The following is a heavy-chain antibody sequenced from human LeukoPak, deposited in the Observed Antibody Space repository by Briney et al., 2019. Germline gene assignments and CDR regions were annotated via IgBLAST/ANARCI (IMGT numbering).Heavy chain of an antibody. D-gene: IGHD3-3*01. J-gene: IGHJ4*02. V-gene: IGHV4-39*01. Sequence: PSETLSLTCTVSGGSISSSSYYWGWIRQPPGKWLEWIGSIYYSGSSYYNPSLKSRGTISVDTSKNQFSLKLSSVTAADTAVYYCASLRERSYYARGFDYWGQGTLVTVSS. CDR3: ASLRERSYYARGFDY. CDR2: IYYSGSS. CDR1: GGSISSSSYY.